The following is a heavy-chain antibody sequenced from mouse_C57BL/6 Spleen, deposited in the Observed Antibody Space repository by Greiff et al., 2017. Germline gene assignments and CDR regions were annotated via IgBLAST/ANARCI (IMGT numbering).Heavy chain of an antibody. V-gene: IGHV1-61*01. CDR3: ARSPHYYGSPYYFDY. J-gene: IGHJ2*01. D-gene: IGHD1-1*01. CDR1: GYTFTSYW. CDR2: IYPSDSET. Sequence: VQLQQPGAELVRPGSSVKLSCKASGYTFTSYWMDWVKQRPGQGLEWIGNIYPSDSETHYNQKFKDKATLTVDKSSSTAYMQLSSLTSEDSAVYYCARSPHYYGSPYYFDYWGQGTTLTVSS.